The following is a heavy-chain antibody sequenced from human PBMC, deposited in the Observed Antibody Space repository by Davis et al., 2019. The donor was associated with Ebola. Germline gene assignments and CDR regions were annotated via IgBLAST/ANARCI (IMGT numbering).Heavy chain of an antibody. V-gene: IGHV3-13*01. D-gene: IGHD1-26*01. CDR3: ARDRFSDYYGMDV. J-gene: IGHJ6*02. CDR2: IGTAGDT. Sequence: GESLKISCAASGFTFSSYDMHWVRQATGKGLEWVSAIGTAGDTYYPGSVKGRFTISRENAKNTLYLQMNSLRAEDTAVYSCARDRFSDYYGMDVWGQGTTVTVSS. CDR1: GFTFSSYD.